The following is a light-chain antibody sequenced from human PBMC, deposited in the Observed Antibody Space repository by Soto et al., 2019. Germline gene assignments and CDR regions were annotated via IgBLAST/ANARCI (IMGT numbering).Light chain of an antibody. Sequence: EIVLTQSPGTLSLSPGERATLSCRASQSVTSNYLAWYQQKPGQAPRLLIYGASSRPTGVPDRFSGSRSGTDFTLTISRLEPEDFAVFYCQQYGTSPRTFGQGTKVEVK. CDR2: GAS. CDR3: QQYGTSPRT. V-gene: IGKV3-20*01. J-gene: IGKJ1*01. CDR1: QSVTSNY.